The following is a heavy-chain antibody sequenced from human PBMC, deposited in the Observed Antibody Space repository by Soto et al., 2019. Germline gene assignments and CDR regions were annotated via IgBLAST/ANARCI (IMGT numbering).Heavy chain of an antibody. CDR1: GFTFSSYG. D-gene: IGHD6-19*01. CDR3: AKDRWEYSSGRYGMDV. V-gene: IGHV3-30*18. Sequence: QVQLVESEGGVVQPGRSLRLSCAASGFTFSSYGMHWVRQAPGKGLEWVAVISYDGSNKYYADSVKGRFTISRDNSKNTLYLQMNSLRAEDTAVYYCAKDRWEYSSGRYGMDVWGQGTTVTVSS. CDR2: ISYDGSNK. J-gene: IGHJ6*02.